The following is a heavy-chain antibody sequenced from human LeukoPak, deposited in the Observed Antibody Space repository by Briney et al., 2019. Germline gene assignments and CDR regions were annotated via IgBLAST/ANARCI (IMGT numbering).Heavy chain of an antibody. J-gene: IGHJ4*02. D-gene: IGHD6-19*01. Sequence: GGSLRLSCVASGFTFSSYGMSWVRQAPGKGLEWVSAISGSGGSTYYADSVKGRFTISRDNSKNTLYLQMNSLRAEDTAVYYCASHLESFFNSSGWAVGYWGQGTLVTVSS. V-gene: IGHV3-23*01. CDR3: ASHLESFFNSSGWAVGY. CDR2: ISGSGGST. CDR1: GFTFSSYG.